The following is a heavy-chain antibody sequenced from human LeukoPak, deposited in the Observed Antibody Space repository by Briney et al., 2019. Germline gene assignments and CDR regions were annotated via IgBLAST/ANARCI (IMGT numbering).Heavy chain of an antibody. Sequence: SVKVSCKASGYTFTSYGISWVRQAPGQGLEWMGAIIPIFGTANYAQKFQGRVTITADESTSTAYMELSSLRSDDTAVYYCAREDFSDATGFYNYALDVWGQGTTVTVSS. CDR2: IIPIFGTA. J-gene: IGHJ6*02. V-gene: IGHV1-69*13. CDR3: AREDFSDATGFYNYALDV. CDR1: GYTFTSYG. D-gene: IGHD2-15*01.